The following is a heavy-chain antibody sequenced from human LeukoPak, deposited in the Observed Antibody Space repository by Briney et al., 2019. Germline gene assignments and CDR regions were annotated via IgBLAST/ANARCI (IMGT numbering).Heavy chain of an antibody. Sequence: GESLKISCQASGYRITSDWIGWVRQMPGKGLEWMAIIYPADSDTRYNPSFQGQVTISADKSVNTTYLQWSSLKASDTAMYYCARARYFGSGTFFDLWGQGTLVTVSS. CDR3: ARARYFGSGTFFDL. V-gene: IGHV5-51*01. J-gene: IGHJ4*02. D-gene: IGHD3-10*01. CDR2: IYPADSDT. CDR1: GYRITSDW.